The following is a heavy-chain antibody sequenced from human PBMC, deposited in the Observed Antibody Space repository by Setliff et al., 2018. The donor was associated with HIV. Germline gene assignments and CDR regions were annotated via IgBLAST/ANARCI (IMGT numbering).Heavy chain of an antibody. J-gene: IGHJ4*02. CDR2: ISGSGGST. Sequence: PSETLRLSCAASGFTFSSYAMNWVRQAPGKGLEWVSGISGSGGSTYYADSVKGRFTISRDNSKNTLYLQMNSLRAEDTAVYFCAPRSGLVGTTPAAVDHWGQGTLVTVSS. CDR3: APRSGLVGTTPAAVDH. CDR1: GFTFSSYA. D-gene: IGHD1-26*01. V-gene: IGHV3-23*01.